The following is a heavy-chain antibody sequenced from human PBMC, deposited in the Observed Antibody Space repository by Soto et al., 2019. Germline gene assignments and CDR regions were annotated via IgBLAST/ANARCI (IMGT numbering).Heavy chain of an antibody. CDR1: GFTFSRYS. D-gene: IGHD1-7*01. CDR3: VRETGTTNYYGMDV. CDR2: IWFDGSNE. J-gene: IGHJ6*02. V-gene: IGHV3-33*01. Sequence: QLQLVESGGGVVQPGTSLRLSCEASGFTFSRYSMTWVRQAPGKGLEWVALIWFDGSNEYYTDSVKGRFTISRDNSKTKLYLQMNSLRAEDTAVYYCVRETGTTNYYGMDVWGQGTTVIVSS.